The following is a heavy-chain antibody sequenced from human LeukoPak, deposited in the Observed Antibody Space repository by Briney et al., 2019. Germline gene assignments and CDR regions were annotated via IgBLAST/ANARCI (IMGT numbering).Heavy chain of an antibody. Sequence: GGSLRLSCVASGFTVSTNHMNWAGQAPGRGLEWVSVIHNGGSTYYADSVKGRFTISGDNSKNTLYLQLNSLRVEDTAVYYCATSIVGFTYDEHFQHWGQGTLVTVSS. D-gene: IGHD1-26*01. CDR1: GFTVSTNH. CDR2: IHNGGST. V-gene: IGHV3-53*01. J-gene: IGHJ1*01. CDR3: ATSIVGFTYDEHFQH.